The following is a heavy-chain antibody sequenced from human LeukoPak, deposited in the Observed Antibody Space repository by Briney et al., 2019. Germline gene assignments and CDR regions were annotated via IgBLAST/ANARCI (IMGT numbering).Heavy chain of an antibody. Sequence: APVKVSCKASGYTFTSYDINWVRQATGQGLEWMGWMNPNSGNTGYAQKFQGRVTMTRNTSISTAYMELSSLRSEDTAVYYCARGPYYDILTGYSPYYYYYYMDVWGKGTTVTISS. D-gene: IGHD3-9*01. CDR3: ARGPYYDILTGYSPYYYYYYMDV. J-gene: IGHJ6*03. CDR2: MNPNSGNT. CDR1: GYTFTSYD. V-gene: IGHV1-8*01.